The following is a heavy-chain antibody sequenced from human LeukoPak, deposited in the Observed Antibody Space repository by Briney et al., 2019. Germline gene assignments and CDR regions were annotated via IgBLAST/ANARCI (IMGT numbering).Heavy chain of an antibody. J-gene: IGHJ5*02. V-gene: IGHV3-23*01. CDR2: ISGGHYST. Sequence: GGSLRLSCAASGFSFSSFAMTWVRQAPGKGLEWVSSISGGHYSTFNTDSVKGRFTVSRDNSKTSLYLQMNSLRADDTAVYYCSKDPTGDYVTAFDPGGQGTLFTVSS. D-gene: IGHD4-17*01. CDR3: SKDPTGDYVTAFDP. CDR1: GFSFSSFA.